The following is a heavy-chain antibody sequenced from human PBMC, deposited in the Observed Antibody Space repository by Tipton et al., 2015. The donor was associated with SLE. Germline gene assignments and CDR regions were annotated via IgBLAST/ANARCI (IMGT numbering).Heavy chain of an antibody. D-gene: IGHD6-13*01. CDR1: GGSITSYY. V-gene: IGHV4-59*12. CDR3: ARGSTSWFPYFDN. CDR2: VYFSGST. J-gene: IGHJ4*02. Sequence: LRLSCTVSGGSITSYYWSWIRQPPGKGLEWIGYVYFSGSTNYNPSLESRVTISVDTSENQVSLKLRSLTAADTAVYYCARGSTSWFPYFDNWGQGTLVTVSS.